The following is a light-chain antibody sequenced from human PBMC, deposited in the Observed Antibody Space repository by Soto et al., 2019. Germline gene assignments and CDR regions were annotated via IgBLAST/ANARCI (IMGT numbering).Light chain of an antibody. CDR3: SSYAGSTSLGV. J-gene: IGLJ2*01. CDR1: SSDVGGYKY. V-gene: IGLV2-8*01. CDR2: EVN. Sequence: QSALTQPPSAYGSPGQSVTISCTGTSSDVGGYKYVSWYQHHPGKAPKLMLYEVNKRPSGVSDRFSGSKSGNTASLTVSGLQAEDEADYYCSSYAGSTSLGVFGGGTKLTVL.